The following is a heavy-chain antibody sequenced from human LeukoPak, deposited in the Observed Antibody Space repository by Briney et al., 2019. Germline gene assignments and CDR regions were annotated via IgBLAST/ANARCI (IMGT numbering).Heavy chain of an antibody. CDR3: TREFSVVANFDY. Sequence: GGSLRLSCVDSGFTFTIHTMNWVRQAPGKGLEWVSSISRSSDNIHYADSVKGGFTISRDNAKTSLYLQMNSLRAEDTAMYYCTREFSVVANFDYWGQGTLVTVSS. CDR2: ISRSSDNI. CDR1: GFTFTIHT. D-gene: IGHD2-21*01. V-gene: IGHV3-21*01. J-gene: IGHJ4*02.